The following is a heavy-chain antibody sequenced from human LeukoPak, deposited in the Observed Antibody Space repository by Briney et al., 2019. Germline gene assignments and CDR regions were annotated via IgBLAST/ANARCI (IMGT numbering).Heavy chain of an antibody. CDR3: AKDVPDSQWLVHEELFD. J-gene: IGHJ4*02. Sequence: AGGSLRLSCAASGFTFSSYGMHWVRQAPGKGLEWVAVIWYDGSNKYYADSVKGRFTISRDNSKNTLYLQMNSLRAEDTAVYYCAKDVPDSQWLVHEELFDWGQGTLVTVSS. V-gene: IGHV3-33*06. CDR1: GFTFSSYG. D-gene: IGHD6-19*01. CDR2: IWYDGSNK.